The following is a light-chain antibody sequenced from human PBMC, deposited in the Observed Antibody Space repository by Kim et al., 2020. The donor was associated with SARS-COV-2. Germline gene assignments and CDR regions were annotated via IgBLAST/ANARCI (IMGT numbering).Light chain of an antibody. Sequence: ASVGDRVTITCRASQDIENDLGWYQQKPGKAPKGLIFGASSLRGGVPSRFSGSGFGTEFTLTISSLQPEDFATYYCQQFNSYPLTFGGGTKVDIK. V-gene: IGKV1-17*01. CDR3: QQFNSYPLT. CDR1: QDIEND. J-gene: IGKJ4*01. CDR2: GAS.